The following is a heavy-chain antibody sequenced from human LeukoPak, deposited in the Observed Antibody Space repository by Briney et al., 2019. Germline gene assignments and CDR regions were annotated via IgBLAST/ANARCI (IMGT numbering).Heavy chain of an antibody. CDR1: GYTFTSYG. D-gene: IGHD1-7*01. J-gene: IGHJ4*02. CDR2: ISAYNGNT. CDR3: SRGRWGWNYVDYFDY. V-gene: IGHV1-18*01. Sequence: GASVKVSCKASGYTFTSYGISWVRQAPGQGLEWMGWISAYNGNTHYAQKLQGRLTMTTDTSTSTAYMELRSLRSDDTAVYYCSRGRWGWNYVDYFDYWGQGTLVTVSS.